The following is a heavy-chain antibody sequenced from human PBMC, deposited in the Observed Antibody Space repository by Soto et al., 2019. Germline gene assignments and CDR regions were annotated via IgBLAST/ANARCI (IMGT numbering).Heavy chain of an antibody. CDR1: GFTFSSYA. CDR2: INTSGGST. CDR3: AKDGLGAYSYGSYYFDY. D-gene: IGHD5-18*01. J-gene: IGHJ4*02. Sequence: EVQLMESGGGLVQPGGSLRLSCAASGFTFSSYAMSWVCQAPGKGLEWVSTINTSGGSTYYADSVRGRFTISRDNSKNTLYLQMNSLRAEDTAVYYCAKDGLGAYSYGSYYFDYWGQGTLVTVSS. V-gene: IGHV3-23*01.